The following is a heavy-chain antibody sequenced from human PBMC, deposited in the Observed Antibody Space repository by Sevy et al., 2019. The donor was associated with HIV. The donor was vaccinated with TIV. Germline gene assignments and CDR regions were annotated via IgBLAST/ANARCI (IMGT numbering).Heavy chain of an antibody. Sequence: GGSLRLSCAASGFTFSSYAMHWVRQAPGKGLEWVAVISYDGSNKYYVDSVKGRFTISRDNSKNTLYLQMNSLRAEDTAVYYCAAKGHYDSSGYYFWGPFDIWGQGTMVTVSS. CDR1: GFTFSSYA. CDR2: ISYDGSNK. J-gene: IGHJ3*02. CDR3: AAKGHYDSSGYYFWGPFDI. V-gene: IGHV3-30-3*01. D-gene: IGHD3-22*01.